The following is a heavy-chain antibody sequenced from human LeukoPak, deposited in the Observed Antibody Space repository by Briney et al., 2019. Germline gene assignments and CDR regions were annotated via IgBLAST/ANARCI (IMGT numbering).Heavy chain of an antibody. Sequence: HGASVKVSCKASGYTFTSYDINWVRQATGQGLEWMGWMNPNSGNTGYAQKFQGRVTMTRNTSISTVYMELSSLRSEDTAVYYCARGGSQWLVPDYWGQGTLVTVSS. D-gene: IGHD6-19*01. CDR3: ARGGSQWLVPDY. CDR1: GYTFTSYD. J-gene: IGHJ4*02. CDR2: MNPNSGNT. V-gene: IGHV1-8*01.